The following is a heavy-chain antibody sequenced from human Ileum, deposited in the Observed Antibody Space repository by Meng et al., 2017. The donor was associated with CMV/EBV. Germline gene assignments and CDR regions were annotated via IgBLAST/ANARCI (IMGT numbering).Heavy chain of an antibody. J-gene: IGHJ4*02. Sequence: GESLKISCAASGFAFSTYDMTWVRQAPGKGLEWVANINQDGSEKYYVDSVKGRFTISRDNAKNSLYLQMNSLRAEDTAVYYCARDPHFGALDYWGQGTLVTVSS. CDR1: GFAFSTYD. V-gene: IGHV3-7*01. CDR3: ARDPHFGALDY. CDR2: INQDGSEK. D-gene: IGHD3-10*01.